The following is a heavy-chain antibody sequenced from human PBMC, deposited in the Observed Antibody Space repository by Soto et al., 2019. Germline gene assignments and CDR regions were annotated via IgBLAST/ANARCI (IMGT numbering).Heavy chain of an antibody. V-gene: IGHV4-59*01. CDR3: ARRPADGDYGYYFEY. Sequence: SETLSLTCTVSGVSISPYYWSWLRQSPGKGLEWLGYIFYSGTADYNPSLENRVTLSVDRSTNRISLELTSVTAADSAVYYCARRPADGDYGYYFEYWGPGIQVTVSS. CDR2: IFYSGTA. D-gene: IGHD4-17*01. J-gene: IGHJ4*02. CDR1: GVSISPYY.